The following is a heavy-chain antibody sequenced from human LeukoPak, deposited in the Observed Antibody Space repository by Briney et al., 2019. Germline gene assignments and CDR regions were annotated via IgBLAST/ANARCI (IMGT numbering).Heavy chain of an antibody. CDR3: AKGVDFWSGYWDAFDI. J-gene: IGHJ3*02. CDR2: ISGSGGST. Sequence: QTGGSLRLSCAASGFTFSSYAMSWVRQAPGKGLGWVSAISGSGGSTYYADSVKGRFTISRDNSKNTLYLQMNSLRAEDTAVYYCAKGVDFWSGYWDAFDIWGQGTMVTVSS. CDR1: GFTFSSYA. D-gene: IGHD3-3*01. V-gene: IGHV3-23*01.